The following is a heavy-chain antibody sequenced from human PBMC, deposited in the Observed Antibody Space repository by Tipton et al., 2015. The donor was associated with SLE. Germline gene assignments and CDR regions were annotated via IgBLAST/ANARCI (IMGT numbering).Heavy chain of an antibody. CDR3: AGETGYFGYTSSYYYDH. D-gene: IGHD3-9*01. J-gene: IGHJ4*02. CDR2: LDPSGGT. V-gene: IGHV4-4*07. Sequence: TLSLPCTVSGGSISSDYWSWLRRPAGRGLEWFGRLDPSGGTHYNPSLESRVTISVDTSKNQFSLQLTSMTAADTAMYYCAGETGYFGYTSSYYYDHWGRGALVTVSS. CDR1: GGSISSDY.